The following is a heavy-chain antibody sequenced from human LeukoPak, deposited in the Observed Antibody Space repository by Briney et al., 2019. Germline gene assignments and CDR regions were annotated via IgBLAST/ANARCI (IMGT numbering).Heavy chain of an antibody. CDR1: GGSFSGYY. J-gene: IGHJ4*02. D-gene: IGHD6-13*01. V-gene: IGHV4-34*01. CDR3: ARGAGAAAGTSTDY. Sequence: SETLSLTCAVYGGSFSGYYWSWIRQPPGKGLEWIGKINHSGSTNYNPSLKSRVTISVDTSKNQFSLKLSSVTAADTAVYYCARGAGAAAGTSTDYWGQGTLVTVSS. CDR2: INHSGST.